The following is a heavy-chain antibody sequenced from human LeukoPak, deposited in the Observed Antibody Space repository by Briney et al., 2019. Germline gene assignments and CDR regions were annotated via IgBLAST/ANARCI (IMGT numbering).Heavy chain of an antibody. D-gene: IGHD3-10*01. CDR3: ASHYGSGSYYSDY. J-gene: IGHJ4*02. CDR2: IYYSGST. V-gene: IGHV4-59*01. Sequence: SETLSLTCTVSGGSISSYYWSWIRQPPGKGLEWIGYIYYSGSTNHNPSLKSRVTISVDTSKNQFSLKLSSVTAADTAVYYCASHYGSGSYYSDYWGQGTLVTVSS. CDR1: GGSISSYY.